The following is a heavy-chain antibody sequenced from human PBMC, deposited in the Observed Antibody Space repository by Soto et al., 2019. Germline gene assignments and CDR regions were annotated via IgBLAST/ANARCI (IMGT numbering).Heavy chain of an antibody. J-gene: IGHJ1*01. CDR2: IKSKTDGGTT. Sequence: GGSLRLSCAASGFTFSNAWMSWVRQAPGKGLEWAGRIKSKTDGGTTDYAAPVKGRFTISRDDSKNTLYLQMNSLKTEDTAVYYCTGRYCSSTSCSEYFQHWGQGTLVTVSS. V-gene: IGHV3-15*01. D-gene: IGHD2-2*01. CDR3: TGRYCSSTSCSEYFQH. CDR1: GFTFSNAW.